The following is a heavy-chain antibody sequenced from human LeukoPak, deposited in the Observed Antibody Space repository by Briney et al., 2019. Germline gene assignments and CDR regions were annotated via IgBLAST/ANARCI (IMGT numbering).Heavy chain of an antibody. Sequence: PGGSLRLSCAASGFTFSDFWMHWVRQAPGKGLVWVSRINSGGTVTNYADSVKGRLTISRDNAKNTLYLQMNSLRAEDTAIYYCAKDAYSGSYYWFDPWGRGTLVTVSS. CDR1: GFTFSDFW. V-gene: IGHV3-74*01. CDR3: AKDAYSGSYYWFDP. D-gene: IGHD1-26*01. J-gene: IGHJ5*02. CDR2: INSGGTVT.